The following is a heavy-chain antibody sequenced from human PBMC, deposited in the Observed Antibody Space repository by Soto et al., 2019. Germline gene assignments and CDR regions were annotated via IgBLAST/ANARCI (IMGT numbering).Heavy chain of an antibody. CDR1: GGSFSGYY. CDR2: INHSGST. V-gene: IGHV4-34*01. CDR3: ARGPAYSSSLRG. J-gene: IGHJ4*02. D-gene: IGHD6-13*01. Sequence: SETLSLTCAVYGGSFSGYYWSWIRQPPGKGLEWIGEINHSGSTNYNPSLKSRVTISVDTSKNQFSLKLSSVTAADTAVYYCARGPAYSSSLRGWGQGTLVTVSS.